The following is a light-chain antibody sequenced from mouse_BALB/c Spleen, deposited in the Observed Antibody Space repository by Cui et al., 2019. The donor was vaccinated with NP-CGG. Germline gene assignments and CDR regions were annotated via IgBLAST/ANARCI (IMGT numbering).Light chain of an antibody. J-gene: IGLJ1*01. CDR1: TVAVTTNNY. Sequence: QTVVTQESALTTSPGETVTLTCRSSTVAVTTNNYANWVQEKPDHLFTGLIGGTNNRPPGVPARFSGSLIGDKAALTITGAQTEDEAIYFCALWYSNHWVFGGGTKLTVL. CDR3: ALWYSNHWV. CDR2: GTN. V-gene: IGLV1*01.